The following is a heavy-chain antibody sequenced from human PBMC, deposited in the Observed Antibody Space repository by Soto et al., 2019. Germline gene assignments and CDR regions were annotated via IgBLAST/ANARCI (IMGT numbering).Heavy chain of an antibody. D-gene: IGHD6-19*01. CDR3: ARDRSADRFVQYFQH. CDR2: ISSGSDSI. V-gene: IGHV3-21*01. J-gene: IGHJ1*01. Sequence: GGSLRLSCAASGFIFTSYSMVWVRLAPGKGLEWVASISSGSDSIFYADSVKGRFTVSRDNAKNSLFLQMNNLRAEDTAVYFCARDRSADRFVQYFQHWGQGTQVTVPQ. CDR1: GFIFTSYS.